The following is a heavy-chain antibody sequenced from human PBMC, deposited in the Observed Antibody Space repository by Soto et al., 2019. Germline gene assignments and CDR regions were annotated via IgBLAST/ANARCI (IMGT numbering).Heavy chain of an antibody. Sequence: GGSLKISCKGSGYSFSNYWVGWGRQMPGKGLEWMGIIYPGDSETRYSASFQGQVTISLDKTINTAYLQWSSLKASHTAMYYCARPFGSSYVMDVWGQGTTVTVSS. CDR1: GYSFSNYW. J-gene: IGHJ6*02. CDR2: IYPGDSET. V-gene: IGHV5-51*01. D-gene: IGHD6-6*01. CDR3: ARPFGSSYVMDV.